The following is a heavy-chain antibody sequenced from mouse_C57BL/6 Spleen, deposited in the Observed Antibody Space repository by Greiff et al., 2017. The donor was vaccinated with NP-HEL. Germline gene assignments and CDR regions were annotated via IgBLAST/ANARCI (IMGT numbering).Heavy chain of an antibody. CDR2: INYDGSST. CDR1: GFTFSDYY. D-gene: IGHD4-1*01. Sequence: EVKVVESEGGLVQPGSSMKLSCTASGFTFSDYYMAWVRQVPEKGLEWVANINYDGSSTYYLDSLKSRFIISRDNAKNILYLQMSSLKSEDTATYYCARVLTEYYFDYWGQGTTLTVSS. J-gene: IGHJ2*01. V-gene: IGHV5-16*01. CDR3: ARVLTEYYFDY.